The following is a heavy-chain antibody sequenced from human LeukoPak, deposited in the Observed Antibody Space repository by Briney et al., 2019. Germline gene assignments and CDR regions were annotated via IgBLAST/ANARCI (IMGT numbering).Heavy chain of an antibody. D-gene: IGHD3-22*01. Sequence: GGSLRLSCAASGFTFSDYYMSWIRQAPGKGLEGVSYISSSGSTIYYADSVKGRFTISRDNAKNSLYLQMNSLRAEDTAVYYCATYYYDSSGYYYVYAFDIWGQGTMVTVSS. CDR1: GFTFSDYY. J-gene: IGHJ3*02. CDR2: ISSSGSTI. V-gene: IGHV3-11*01. CDR3: ATYYYDSSGYYYVYAFDI.